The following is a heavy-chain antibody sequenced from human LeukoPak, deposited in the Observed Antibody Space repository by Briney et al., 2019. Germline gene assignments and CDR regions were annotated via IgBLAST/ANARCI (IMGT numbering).Heavy chain of an antibody. J-gene: IGHJ4*02. CDR3: ARAEGYYDNSGYYSAKNDFDY. D-gene: IGHD3-22*01. V-gene: IGHV4-4*02. CDR1: AGSISNTDW. Sequence: SETLSLTCAISAGSISNTDWWDWVRQPPGKGLEWIGEISHSGSTNYNPSLKSRVTISVDKSKNQFSLKLTSVTAADTAVYYCARAEGYYDNSGYYSAKNDFDYWGQGTLVTASS. CDR2: ISHSGST.